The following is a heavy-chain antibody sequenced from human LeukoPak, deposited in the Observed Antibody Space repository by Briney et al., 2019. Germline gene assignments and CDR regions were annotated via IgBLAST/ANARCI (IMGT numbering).Heavy chain of an antibody. J-gene: IGHJ4*02. V-gene: IGHV3-23*01. Sequence: PGGSLRLSCADSGFTFSTYVMSWVRQAPGKGPEWISTISGGGSSTYYADSVKGRFTISRDNSKNTLYLQMNSLRAGDTAVYYCAKRESSGKYFDYWGQGTLVTVSS. CDR2: ISGGGSST. D-gene: IGHD6-19*01. CDR3: AKRESSGKYFDY. CDR1: GFTFSTYV.